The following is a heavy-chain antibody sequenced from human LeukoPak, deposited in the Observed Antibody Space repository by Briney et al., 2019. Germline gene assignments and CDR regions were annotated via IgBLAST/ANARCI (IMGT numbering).Heavy chain of an antibody. CDR2: ITDSGGST. D-gene: IGHD6-6*01. V-gene: IGHV3-23*01. Sequence: GGSLRLSCAASGFTFSSYAMSWVRQAPGKGLEWFSAITDSGGSTYHADSVKGRFTLSRDNSKDTLYLQIHSLRAEDTAVYYCAKGSSSSRPYYFDYWGQGTLVTVSS. CDR3: AKGSSSSRPYYFDY. J-gene: IGHJ4*02. CDR1: GFTFSSYA.